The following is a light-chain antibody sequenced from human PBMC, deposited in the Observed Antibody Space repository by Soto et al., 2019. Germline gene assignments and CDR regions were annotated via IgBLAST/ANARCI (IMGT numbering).Light chain of an antibody. V-gene: IGKV4-1*01. Sequence: DIVMSQTPDSLSVSLGERATINCKSSQSVLYSSNNKNYLAWYQQKPGQPPKLLIYWASTRESGVPDRFSGSGSGTDFTLTISILQAEDVAVYYCQQYYSTPWTFGQGTKVDI. CDR3: QQYYSTPWT. CDR1: QSVLYSSNNKNY. CDR2: WAS. J-gene: IGKJ1*01.